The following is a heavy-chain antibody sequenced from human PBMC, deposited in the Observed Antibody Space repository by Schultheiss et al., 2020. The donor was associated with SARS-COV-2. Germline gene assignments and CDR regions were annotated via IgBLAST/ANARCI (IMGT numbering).Heavy chain of an antibody. CDR1: GGSFSGYY. CDR3: ASGRSHIVVVPAASQYYFDY. V-gene: IGHV4-34*01. CDR2: INHSGST. J-gene: IGHJ4*02. D-gene: IGHD2-2*01. Sequence: SETLSLTCAVYGGSFSGYYWSWIRQPPGKGLEWIGEINHSGSTNYNPSLKSRVTISVDTSKNQFSLKLSSVTAADTAVYYCASGRSHIVVVPAASQYYFDYWGQGTLVTVSS.